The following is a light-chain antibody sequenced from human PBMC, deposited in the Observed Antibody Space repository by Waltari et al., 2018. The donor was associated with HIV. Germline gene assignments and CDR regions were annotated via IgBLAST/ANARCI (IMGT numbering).Light chain of an antibody. V-gene: IGLV3-10*01. J-gene: IGLJ3*02. CDR2: EDT. CDR1: ALPQKY. CDR3: YSTYSSGVSWV. Sequence: SYELTQPPSVLVSPGQTARITCSGDALPQKYVYWYQQKSGQAPVLVIYEDTKRPSGISETFSGSSSGTVATLTITGAQVEHEADYYCYSTYSSGVSWVFGGGTKLTVL.